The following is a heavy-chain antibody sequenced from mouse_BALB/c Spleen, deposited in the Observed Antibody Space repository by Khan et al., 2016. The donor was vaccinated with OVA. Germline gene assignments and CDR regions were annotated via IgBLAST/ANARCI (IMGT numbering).Heavy chain of an antibody. CDR2: IYPFNDDT. CDR3: APVGNCYVSFAY. V-gene: IGHV1S136*01. CDR1: GYTFTSYV. Sequence: VRLQQSGPELVKPGASVKMSCKASGYTFTSYVMHWVKQKPGLGLEWIGYIYPFNDDTKYNEKFKGKATLTSDKSSSTAYMELSSLTSEDSAVYYCAPVGNCYVSFAYWGQGTMVTVSA. D-gene: IGHD1-1*01. J-gene: IGHJ3*01.